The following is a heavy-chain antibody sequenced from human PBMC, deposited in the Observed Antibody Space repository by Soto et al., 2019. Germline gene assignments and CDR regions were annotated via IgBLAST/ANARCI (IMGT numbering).Heavy chain of an antibody. D-gene: IGHD3-22*01. Sequence: GASVKGSCKASGYSFSSYGITWGRQAPGQGLEWLGWISPYNDDTKYAQRLQGRVTMTTDTSTRTAYMDIRGLRSDDTAIYYCARGGYYDSSGARNYHYYGMDVWG. CDR2: ISPYNDDT. CDR3: ARGGYYDSSGARNYHYYGMDV. CDR1: GYSFSSYG. J-gene: IGHJ6*02. V-gene: IGHV1-18*01.